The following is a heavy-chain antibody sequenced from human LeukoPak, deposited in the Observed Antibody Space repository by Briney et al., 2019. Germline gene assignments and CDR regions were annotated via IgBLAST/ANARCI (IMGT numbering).Heavy chain of an antibody. CDR1: GFTFSNYA. V-gene: IGHV3-23*01. J-gene: IGHJ6*03. D-gene: IGHD3-16*02. CDR3: AKGPYRMDV. CDR2: ISASGGTT. Sequence: PGGSLRLSCAASGFTFSNYAMTWVRQAPGKGLEWVSGISASGGTTYYADSVRGRFTISRDNSKNTLYLQMNSLRAEDTAVYYCAKGPYRMDVWGKGTTVTVSS.